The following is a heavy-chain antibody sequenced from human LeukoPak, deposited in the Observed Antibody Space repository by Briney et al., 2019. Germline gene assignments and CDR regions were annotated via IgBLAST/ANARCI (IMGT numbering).Heavy chain of an antibody. V-gene: IGHV3-30*02. CDR2: IRYDGSNK. CDR3: AKLSLTYYYDSSGYFGEENDY. J-gene: IGHJ4*02. CDR1: GFTFSSYG. Sequence: PGGSLRLSCAASGFTFSSYGMHWVRQAPGKGLEWVAFIRYDGSNKYYADSVKGRFTISRDNSKNTLYLQMNSLRAEDTAVYYCAKLSLTYYYDSSGYFGEENDYWGQGTLVTVSS. D-gene: IGHD3-22*01.